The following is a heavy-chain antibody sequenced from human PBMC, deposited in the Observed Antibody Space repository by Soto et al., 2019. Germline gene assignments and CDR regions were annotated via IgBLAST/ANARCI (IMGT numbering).Heavy chain of an antibody. CDR1: GGSISTGGYY. CDR3: ASKRDYFDY. V-gene: IGHV4-31*03. CDR2: IYYSGSS. Sequence: SSETLSLTCTVSGGSISTGGYYWSWIRQHPGKGLEWIGYIYYSGSSSYNLSLKGRLTISVDTSKNQFSLKLSSVTAADTAVYYCASKRDYFDYWGQGPMVPV. J-gene: IGHJ4*02.